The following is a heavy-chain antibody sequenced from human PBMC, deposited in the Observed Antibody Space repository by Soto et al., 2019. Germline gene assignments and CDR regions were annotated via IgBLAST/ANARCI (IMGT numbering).Heavy chain of an antibody. D-gene: IGHD3-10*01. Sequence: ASVKVSCKASGYTFTGYYMHWVRQAPGQGLEWMGWINPNSGGTNYAQKFQGWVTMTRDTSISTAYMELSRLRSDDTAVYYCATTTTATTVGVTMVVSAFDIWGQGTMVTVSS. V-gene: IGHV1-2*04. CDR3: ATTTTATTVGVTMVVSAFDI. CDR1: GYTFTGYY. J-gene: IGHJ3*02. CDR2: INPNSGGT.